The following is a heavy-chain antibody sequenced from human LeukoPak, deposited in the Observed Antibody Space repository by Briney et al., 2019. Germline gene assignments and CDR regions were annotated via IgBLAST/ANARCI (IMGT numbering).Heavy chain of an antibody. Sequence: GGSLRLFCAAYGFTVSSNYMSWVRQAPGKGLEWVTVIYSGGSTYYADSVKGRFTISRDNSKNTLYLQMKSLRAEDTAVYYCARADFGTSNFYYYYGMDVWGQGTTVTVSS. J-gene: IGHJ6*02. CDR3: ARADFGTSNFYYYYGMDV. CDR2: IYSGGST. D-gene: IGHD2-2*01. V-gene: IGHV3-53*05. CDR1: GFTVSSNY.